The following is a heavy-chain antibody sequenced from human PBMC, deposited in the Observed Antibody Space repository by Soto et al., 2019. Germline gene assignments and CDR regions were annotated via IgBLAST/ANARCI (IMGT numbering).Heavy chain of an antibody. D-gene: IGHD2-2*01. Sequence: PGGSLRLSCAASGFTFSDYYMSWIRQAPGKGLEWVSYISSSGSTIYYADSVKGRFTISRVNAKNSLYLQMNSLRAGVTAVYYCVRGGGYCISTSCQGNYYYYGMDVWGQGTTVTVSS. V-gene: IGHV3-11*04. J-gene: IGHJ6*02. CDR2: ISSSGSTI. CDR1: GFTFSDYY. CDR3: VRGGGYCISTSCQGNYYYYGMDV.